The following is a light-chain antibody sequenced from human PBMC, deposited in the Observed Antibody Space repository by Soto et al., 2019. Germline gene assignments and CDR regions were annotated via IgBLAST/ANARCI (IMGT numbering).Light chain of an antibody. V-gene: IGKV4-1*01. Sequence: DIVMTQSPDSLAVSLGERATINCKSSQSLFMSSTNKTYLAWFQKKPGQPPKLLLSWASTRESGVPDRFSGSGSGTDFALTISSLQAEDVAVYYCQQYYSNPPLFTFGPGTKVDIK. CDR3: QQYYSNPPLFT. J-gene: IGKJ3*01. CDR1: QSLFMSSTNKTY. CDR2: WAS.